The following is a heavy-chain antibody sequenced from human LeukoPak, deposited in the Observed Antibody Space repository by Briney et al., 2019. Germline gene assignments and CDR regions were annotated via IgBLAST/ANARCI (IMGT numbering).Heavy chain of an antibody. CDR2: IYPGDSGT. J-gene: IGHJ5*02. CDR1: GYSFTSYW. D-gene: IGHD2-2*02. CDR3: ARWASPYCSSTSCYTGNWFDP. V-gene: IGHV5-51*01. Sequence: GESLKISCKGSGYSFTSYWIGWVRQMPGKGLEWMGIIYPGDSGTRYSPSFQGQVTISADKSISTAYLQWSSLKASDTAMYYCARWASPYCSSTSCYTGNWFDPWGQGTLVTVSS.